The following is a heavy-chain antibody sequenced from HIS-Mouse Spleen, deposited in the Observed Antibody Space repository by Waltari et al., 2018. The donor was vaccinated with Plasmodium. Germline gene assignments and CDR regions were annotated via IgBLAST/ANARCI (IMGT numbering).Heavy chain of an antibody. V-gene: IGHV4-34*01. J-gene: IGHJ4*02. CDR3: ARGPGDIVATTFDY. CDR1: GGSFSGYY. CDR2: INHSGST. D-gene: IGHD5-12*01. Sequence: QVQLQQWGAGLLKPSETLSLTCAVSGGSFSGYYWSWIRQPPGKGLEWIGEINHSGSTNYNPSLKSRVTISVDTSKNQFSLKLGSVTAADTAVYYCARGPGDIVATTFDYWGQGTLVTVSS.